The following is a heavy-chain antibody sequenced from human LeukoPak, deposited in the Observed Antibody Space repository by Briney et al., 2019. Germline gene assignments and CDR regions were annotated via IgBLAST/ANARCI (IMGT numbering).Heavy chain of an antibody. CDR2: ISSDSSTI. J-gene: IGHJ4*02. Sequence: GGSLRLSCAASGFTLNSYNTNWVRQAPGKGLEWVSYISSDSSTIFYADSVKGRFTISRDNVKNSLFLQLNSLRDEDTAVYYCARDEDAFGGQGTLVTVSS. CDR1: GFTLNSYN. CDR3: ARDEDAF. V-gene: IGHV3-48*02.